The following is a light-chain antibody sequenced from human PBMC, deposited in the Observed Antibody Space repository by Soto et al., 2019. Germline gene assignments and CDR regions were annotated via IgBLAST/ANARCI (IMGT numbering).Light chain of an antibody. CDR3: QQYGSSPPGGT. J-gene: IGKJ1*01. Sequence: EIVLTQSPGTLSLSPGERATLSCRASQSVSSSYLAWYQQKPGQAPRHLIYGASSRATGIPDRFSGSGSGTDFTLTISRLEPEDFAGYYCQQYGSSPPGGTFGQGTKVEIK. CDR2: GAS. V-gene: IGKV3-20*01. CDR1: QSVSSSY.